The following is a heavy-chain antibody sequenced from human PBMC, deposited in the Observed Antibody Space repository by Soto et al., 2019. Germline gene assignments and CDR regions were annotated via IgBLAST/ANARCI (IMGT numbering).Heavy chain of an antibody. J-gene: IGHJ3*02. V-gene: IGHV6-1*01. CDR1: WDSVSSNSAA. CDR3: ARLVSDCSSTSSYAFDI. CDR2: TYYRSKWYN. Sequence: SQTLSLTCAISWDSVSSNSAAWNWIRQSPSRGLEWLGRTYYRSKWYNDYAVSVKSRITINPDTSKNQFSLQLNSVTPEDTAVYYCARLVSDCSSTSSYAFDIWGQGTMVTV. D-gene: IGHD2-2*01.